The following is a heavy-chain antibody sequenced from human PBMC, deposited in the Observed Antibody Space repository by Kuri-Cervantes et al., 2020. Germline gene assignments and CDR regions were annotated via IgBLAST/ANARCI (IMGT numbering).Heavy chain of an antibody. CDR2: MNPNSGNT. CDR3: ARDATMIVVAPGY. CDR1: GYTFTSYD. D-gene: IGHD3-22*01. V-gene: IGHV1-18*01. Sequence: ASVKVSCKASGYTFTSYDINWVRQATGQGLEWMGWMNPNSGNTNYAQKLQGRVTMTTDTSTSTAYMELRSLRSDDTAVYYCARDATMIVVAPGYWGQGTLVTVSS. J-gene: IGHJ4*02.